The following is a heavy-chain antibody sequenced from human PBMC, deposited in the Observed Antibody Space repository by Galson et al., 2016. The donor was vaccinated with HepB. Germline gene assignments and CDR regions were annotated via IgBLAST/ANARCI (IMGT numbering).Heavy chain of an antibody. D-gene: IGHD5-12*01. CDR3: ARQYRGGPSDY. V-gene: IGHV4-34*01. Sequence: SETLSLTCDVYGGSSSGYYWTWIRQPPGKGLEWIGEINHSGSTNYNPSLKSRVTISVDTSKNQFSLRLTSVTAADTALYYCARQYRGGPSDYWGQGTLVIVSS. J-gene: IGHJ4*02. CDR2: INHSGST. CDR1: GGSSSGYY.